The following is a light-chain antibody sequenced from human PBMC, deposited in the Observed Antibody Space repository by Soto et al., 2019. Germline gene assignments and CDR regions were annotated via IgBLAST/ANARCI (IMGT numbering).Light chain of an antibody. CDR1: HSVTTNY. Sequence: EIVLTKSPGTVSWSPADRAALHCSACHSVTTNYLAWYHQKRGQSPRLLIYGVSNRATGIPDRFSGSGSGTDFTLAISRLESEDFGVYYCQHYGSEPMTFGQGTKVDI. CDR2: GVS. CDR3: QHYGSEPMT. V-gene: IGKV3-20*01. J-gene: IGKJ1*01.